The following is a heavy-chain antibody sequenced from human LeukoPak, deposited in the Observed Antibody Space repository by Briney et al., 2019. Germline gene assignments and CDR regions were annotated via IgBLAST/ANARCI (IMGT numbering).Heavy chain of an antibody. CDR1: GFTFSSYA. D-gene: IGHD6-13*01. J-gene: IGHJ1*01. CDR3: VKAPNEYSSSWYSVRAEYFQH. V-gene: IGHV3-23*01. CDR2: ISGSGGST. Sequence: GGSLRLSCAASGFTFSSYAMSWVRQAPGKGLEWVSAISGSGGSTYYADSVKGRFTISRDNSKNTLYLQMNSLRAEDTAVYYCVKAPNEYSSSWYSVRAEYFQHWGQGTLVTVSS.